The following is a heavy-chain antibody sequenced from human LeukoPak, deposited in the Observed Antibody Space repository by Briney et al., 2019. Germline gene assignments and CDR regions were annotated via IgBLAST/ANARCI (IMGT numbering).Heavy chain of an antibody. CDR3: ATEDGSGSYGY. Sequence: PSETLSLTCTVSGYSISSGYYWGWIRQPPGKGLEWIGSIYHSGSTYYNPSLESRVTISVDTSKNQFSLKLSSVTAADTAVYYCATEDGSGSYGYWGQGTLVTVSS. V-gene: IGHV4-38-2*02. J-gene: IGHJ4*02. CDR2: IYHSGST. CDR1: GYSISSGYY. D-gene: IGHD3-10*01.